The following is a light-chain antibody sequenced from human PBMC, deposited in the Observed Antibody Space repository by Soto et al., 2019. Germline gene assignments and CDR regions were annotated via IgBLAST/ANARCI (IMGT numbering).Light chain of an antibody. J-gene: IGLJ1*01. V-gene: IGLV2-8*01. Sequence: QSVLTQPASVSWSPGQSITIFCTGTNSDVGGYNYVSWYQQRPGKAPKLMISDVNKRPSGVPDRFSGSKSGNTASLTVSGLQAEDEADYYCSSYAGNNIYVFGGGTKVTVL. CDR1: NSDVGGYNY. CDR2: DVN. CDR3: SSYAGNNIYV.